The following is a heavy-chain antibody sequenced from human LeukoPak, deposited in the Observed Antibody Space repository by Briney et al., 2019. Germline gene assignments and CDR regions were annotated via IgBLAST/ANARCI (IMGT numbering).Heavy chain of an antibody. Sequence: GASVKVSCKASGYTFTSYGISWVRQAPGQGLEWMGWISAYNGNTNYAQKLQGRVTMTTDISTSTAYMELRSLRSDDTAVYYCARDSCSSTSCFGGWFDPRGQGTLVTVSS. CDR3: ARDSCSSTSCFGGWFDP. CDR2: ISAYNGNT. V-gene: IGHV1-18*01. D-gene: IGHD2-2*01. CDR1: GYTFTSYG. J-gene: IGHJ5*02.